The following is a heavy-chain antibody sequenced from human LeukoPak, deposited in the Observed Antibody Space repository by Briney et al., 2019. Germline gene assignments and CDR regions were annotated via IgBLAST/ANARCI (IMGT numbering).Heavy chain of an antibody. D-gene: IGHD6-6*01. J-gene: IGHJ3*01. CDR2: MDPKTGDT. CDR3: ATKGGLVPNTLPV. Sequence: AAVKDSCKASGYDFTVYYMHGVGQAPGQGLEWMGWMDPKTGDTIYAPKFQGRLSMTADTSIATAYMQLTSLAFDDSAIYYCATKGGLVPNTLPVWGPGTIVTVSS. CDR1: GYDFTVYY. V-gene: IGHV1-2*02.